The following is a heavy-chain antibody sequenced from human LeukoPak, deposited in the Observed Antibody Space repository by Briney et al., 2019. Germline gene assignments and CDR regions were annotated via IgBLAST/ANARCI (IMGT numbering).Heavy chain of an antibody. CDR1: GFTFSSYG. Sequence: PGGSLRLSCAASGFTFSSYGMHWVRQAPGKGLEWVAFIRYDGSNKYYADSVKGRFTISGDNSKNTLYLQMNSLRAEDTAVYYCAKDAVAGNRYFDYWGQGTPVTVSS. CDR2: IRYDGSNK. V-gene: IGHV3-30*02. CDR3: AKDAVAGNRYFDY. J-gene: IGHJ4*02. D-gene: IGHD6-19*01.